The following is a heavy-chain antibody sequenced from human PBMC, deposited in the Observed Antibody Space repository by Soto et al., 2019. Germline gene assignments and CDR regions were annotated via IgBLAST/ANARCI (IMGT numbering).Heavy chain of an antibody. CDR3: ARGQFYDLGSGYDLDY. J-gene: IGHJ4*02. CDR2: IIPIFGAT. D-gene: IGHD3-3*01. Sequence: QVPLVQSGAEMKTPGSSVRVSCKASGGTFGKSVISWVRQAPGQGLEWMGGIIPIFGATHYAQKFQGRVTITADEFTTTAYMGLSSLQSEDTAVYYCARGQFYDLGSGYDLDYWGQGTLFTVTS. CDR1: GGTFGKSV. V-gene: IGHV1-69*01.